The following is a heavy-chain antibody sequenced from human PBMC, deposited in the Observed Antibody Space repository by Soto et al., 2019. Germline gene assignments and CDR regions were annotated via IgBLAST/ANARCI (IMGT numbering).Heavy chain of an antibody. CDR1: SGSISSSNW. CDR3: ARYRNYGSGSYYNVFDY. J-gene: IGHJ4*02. D-gene: IGHD3-10*01. Sequence: SETLSLTCAVSSGSISSSNWWSWVRQPPGKGLEWIGEIYHSGSTNYNPSLKSRVTISVDKSKNQFSLKLSSVTAADTAVYYCARYRNYGSGSYYNVFDYWGQGTLVTVSS. V-gene: IGHV4-4*02. CDR2: IYHSGST.